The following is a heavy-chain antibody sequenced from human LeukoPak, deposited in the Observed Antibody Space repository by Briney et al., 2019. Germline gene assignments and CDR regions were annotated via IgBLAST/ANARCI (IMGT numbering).Heavy chain of an antibody. V-gene: IGHV4-39*07. J-gene: IGHJ4*02. Sequence: SETLSLTCTVSGGSISSSSYYWGWIRQPPGKGLEWIGSIYYSGSTYYNPSLKSRVTISVDTSKNQFSLKLSSVTAADTAVYYCARDGGLVGSSYDYWGQGTLVTVSS. D-gene: IGHD6-6*01. CDR1: GGSISSSSYY. CDR3: ARDGGLVGSSYDY. CDR2: IYYSGST.